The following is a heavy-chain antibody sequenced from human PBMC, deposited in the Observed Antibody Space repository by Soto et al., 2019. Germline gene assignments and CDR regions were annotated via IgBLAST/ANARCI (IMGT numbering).Heavy chain of an antibody. J-gene: IGHJ4*02. V-gene: IGHV3-30-3*01. CDR2: ISYDGSNK. CDR1: GFTFSSYA. D-gene: IGHD4-17*01. CDR3: ARDLGYGDSYFDY. Sequence: QVQLVESGGGVVQPGRSLRLSCAASGFTFSSYAMHWVRQAPGKGLEWVAVISYDGSNKYYADSVKGRFTISRDNSKNTLYLQMNSLRAEDMAVYYCARDLGYGDSYFDYWGQGTLVTVSS.